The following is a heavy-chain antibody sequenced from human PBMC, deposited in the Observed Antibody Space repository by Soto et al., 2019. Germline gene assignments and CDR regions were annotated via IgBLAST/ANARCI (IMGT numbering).Heavy chain of an antibody. CDR2: FYSGGST. V-gene: IGHV3-66*01. CDR1: GFTVSSNY. J-gene: IGHJ6*03. CDR3: ARDNLITALDYYYYYMDV. D-gene: IGHD1-20*01. Sequence: GGSLRLSCAASGFTVSSNYMNWVRQALGKGQEWVSVFYSGGSTYYADSVKGRFTISRDNSKNTLYLQMNSLRAEDTAVYYCARDNLITALDYYYYYMDVWRKGTTVTVSS.